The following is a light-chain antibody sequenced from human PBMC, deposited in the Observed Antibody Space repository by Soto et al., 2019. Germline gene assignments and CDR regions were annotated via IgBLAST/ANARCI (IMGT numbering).Light chain of an antibody. Sequence: DVVMTQSPDSLAVSLGERATINCKSSQSVLHSSNNENSLAWYQQKAGQRPKLLIYRASTRESGVPDRISGSGSGTDFTLPISSLQAEDGAVYYCQQYYTAIAFGQGTRLEIK. CDR1: QSVLHSSNNENS. CDR3: QQYYTAIA. CDR2: RAS. V-gene: IGKV4-1*01. J-gene: IGKJ5*01.